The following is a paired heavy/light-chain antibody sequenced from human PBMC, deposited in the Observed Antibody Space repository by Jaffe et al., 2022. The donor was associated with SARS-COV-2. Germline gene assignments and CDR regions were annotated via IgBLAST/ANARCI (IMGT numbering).Heavy chain of an antibody. D-gene: IGHD6-19*01. CDR1: GFTFDDYA. J-gene: IGHJ6*02. CDR2: ISGDGGST. Sequence: EVQLVESGGGVVQPGGSLRLSCAASGFTFDDYAMHWVRQAPGKGLEWVSLISGDGGSTYYADSVKGRFTISRDNSKNSLYLQMNSLRTEDTALYYCATSIAVASLLRYYYGMDVWGQGTTVTVSS. CDR3: ATSIAVASLLRYYYGMDV. V-gene: IGHV3-43*02.
Light chain of an antibody. CDR3: QQLNSYPRGLT. V-gene: IGKV1-9*01. CDR2: AAS. Sequence: DIQLTQSPSFLSASVGDRVTITCRASQGISSYLAWYQQKPGKAPKLLIYAASTLQSGVPSRFSGSGSGTEFTLTISSLQPEDFATYYCQQLNSYPRGLTFGGGTKVEIK. J-gene: IGKJ4*01. CDR1: QGISSY.